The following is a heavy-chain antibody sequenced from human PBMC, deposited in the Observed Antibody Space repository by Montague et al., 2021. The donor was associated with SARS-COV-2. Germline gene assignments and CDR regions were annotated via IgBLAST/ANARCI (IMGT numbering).Heavy chain of an antibody. CDR3: ARGVRQLGVRYYYYYIDV. CDR1: GGLFSGYY. D-gene: IGHD6-6*01. J-gene: IGHJ6*03. V-gene: IGHV4-34*01. Sequence: SETLSLTCAVYGGLFSGYYWSWIRQPPGKGLEWIGEINHSGSTNXNPSLKSRVTISMDTSKNQFSLKLSSVTAADTAVYYCARGVRQLGVRYYYYYIDVWDKGTTVTVSS. CDR2: INHSGST.